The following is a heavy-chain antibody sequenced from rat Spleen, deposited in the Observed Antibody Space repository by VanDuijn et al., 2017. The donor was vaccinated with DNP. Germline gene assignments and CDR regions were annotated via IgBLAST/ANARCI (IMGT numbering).Heavy chain of an antibody. V-gene: IGHV5-17*01. CDR3: TRHEDYSSYIYGFAY. D-gene: IGHD1-2*01. J-gene: IGHJ3*01. CDR2: ITYDGGGI. CDR1: GFTFSDFA. Sequence: EVQLVESGGGLVQPGRSLKVSCVASGFTFSDFAMAWVRQPPKKGLEWVATITYDGGGIHYRDSVQGRFTVSRDNAESTLHLQMDSLRSEDTATYYCTRHEDYSSYIYGFAYWGQGTLVTVSS.